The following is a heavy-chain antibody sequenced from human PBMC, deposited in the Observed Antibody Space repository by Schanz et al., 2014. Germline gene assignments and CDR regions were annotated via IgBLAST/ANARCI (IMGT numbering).Heavy chain of an antibody. D-gene: IGHD2-21*02. CDR2: ISSSSSYI. CDR1: GFTFSRYA. Sequence: VQLLESGGGLVQPGGSLRLSCAASGFTFSRYAMHWDRQAPGKGLEWVSSISSSSSYISYADSVKGRFTISRDNAKNSLYLQMNSLRAEDTAVYYCARPSDSSWYMDVWGKGTTVTVSS. CDR3: ARPSDSSWYMDV. J-gene: IGHJ6*03. V-gene: IGHV3-21*01.